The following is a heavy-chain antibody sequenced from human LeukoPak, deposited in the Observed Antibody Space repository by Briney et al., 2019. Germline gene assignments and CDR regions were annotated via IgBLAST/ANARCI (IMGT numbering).Heavy chain of an antibody. J-gene: IGHJ4*02. CDR1: GFTFSSYE. CDR2: ISSGTTTI. D-gene: IGHD2-2*01. CDR3: ARRYCSSTSCTLDY. V-gene: IGHV3-48*03. Sequence: GGSLRLSCTASGFTFSSYEMNWVRQAPRKGLEWVSYISSGTTTIYYADSVKGRFTISRDNAKNSLYLQMNSLRAEDTAVYYCARRYCSSTSCTLDYWGQGTLVTVSS.